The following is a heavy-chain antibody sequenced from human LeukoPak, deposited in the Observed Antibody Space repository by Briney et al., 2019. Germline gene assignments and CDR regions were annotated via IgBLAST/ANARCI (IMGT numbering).Heavy chain of an antibody. CDR3: ARDSYYYGSGSTPLRDYYYYGMDV. J-gene: IGHJ6*02. CDR2: ISSSSSTI. Sequence: GGSLRLSCAASGFTFSSYSMNWVRQAPGKGLEWVSYISSSSSTIYYADSVKGRFTISRDKAKNSLYLQMNSLRAEDTAVYYCARDSYYYGSGSTPLRDYYYYGMDVWGQGTTVTVSS. D-gene: IGHD3-10*01. CDR1: GFTFSSYS. V-gene: IGHV3-48*01.